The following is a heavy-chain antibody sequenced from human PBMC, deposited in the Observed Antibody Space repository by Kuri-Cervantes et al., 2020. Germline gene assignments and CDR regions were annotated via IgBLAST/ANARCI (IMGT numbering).Heavy chain of an antibody. CDR2: IKQDGSEK. Sequence: GGSRRLSCGAAGFTVSNNYMTWVRQAPGKGLEWVAKIKQDGSEKYYVDSVKGRFTISRDNAKNSLYLQMNSLRAEDTAVYYCARDRGAFDCWGQGTLGTVSS. J-gene: IGHJ4*02. V-gene: IGHV3-7*01. D-gene: IGHD3-10*01. CDR1: GFTVSNNY. CDR3: ARDRGAFDC.